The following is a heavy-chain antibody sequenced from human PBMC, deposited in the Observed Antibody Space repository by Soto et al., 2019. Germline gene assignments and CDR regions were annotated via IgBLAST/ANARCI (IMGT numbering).Heavy chain of an antibody. CDR3: AHRPAGRDTFAI. D-gene: IGHD1-26*01. Sequence: QITLKESGPTLVKPTQTLTLTCTFSGFSLSTSGVGVGWIRQPPGKALEWLALIYWDDDKQSSPSLKSRLTTTTDTSKSQVVLTMTSMDPVDTATYFCAHRPAGRDTFAIGGQGTMVTVS. V-gene: IGHV2-5*02. CDR2: IYWDDDK. J-gene: IGHJ3*02. CDR1: GFSLSTSGVG.